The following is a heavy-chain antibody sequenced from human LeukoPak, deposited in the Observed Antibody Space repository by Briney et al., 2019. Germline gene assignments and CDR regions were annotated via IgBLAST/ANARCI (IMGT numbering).Heavy chain of an antibody. Sequence: GGSLRLSCAASGFTFSSYSMNWVRQAPGKGLEWVSSISSSSYIYYADSVKGRFTISRDNAKNSLYLQMNSLRAEDTAVYYCARDRGWRTSGYYLYYFEYWGQGTLVTYSS. CDR2: ISSSSYI. V-gene: IGHV3-21*01. CDR3: ARDRGWRTSGYYLYYFEY. CDR1: GFTFSSYS. D-gene: IGHD3-3*01. J-gene: IGHJ4*02.